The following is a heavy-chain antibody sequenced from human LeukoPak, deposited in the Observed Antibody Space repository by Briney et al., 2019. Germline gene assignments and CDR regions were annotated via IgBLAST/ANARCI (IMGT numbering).Heavy chain of an antibody. J-gene: IGHJ4*02. CDR1: GFTFSSYS. Sequence: GGSLRLSCAASGFTFSSYSMNWVRQAPGKGLEWVSAISGSGGSTYYADSVKGRFTISRDNSKNTLNLQMNSLRAEDTAVYYCAKGESIVGATRFDYWGQGTLVTVSS. D-gene: IGHD1-26*01. V-gene: IGHV3-23*01. CDR3: AKGESIVGATRFDY. CDR2: ISGSGGST.